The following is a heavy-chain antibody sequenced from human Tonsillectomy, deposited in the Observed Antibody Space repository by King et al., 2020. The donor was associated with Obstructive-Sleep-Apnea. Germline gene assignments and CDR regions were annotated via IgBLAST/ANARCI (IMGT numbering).Heavy chain of an antibody. D-gene: IGHD3-10*01. V-gene: IGHV3-13*01. Sequence: VQLVESGGGLVQPGGSLRLSCAASGFTLSSYDMHWVRQVTGKGLEWVSAIGSGGDTYYPGSVKGRFTISRENAKNSLYLQMNSLTAGDTAVYYCARENRAYGSGRKYFDYWGQGPLVTVSS. CDR1: GFTLSSYD. J-gene: IGHJ4*02. CDR2: IGSGGDT. CDR3: ARENRAYGSGRKYFDY.